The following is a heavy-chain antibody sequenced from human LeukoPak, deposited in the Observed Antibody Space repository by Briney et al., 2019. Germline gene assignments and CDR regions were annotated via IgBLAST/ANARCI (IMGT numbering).Heavy chain of an antibody. CDR2: IYNSGST. V-gene: IGHV3-53*01. J-gene: IGHJ4*02. CDR1: GITFSSYA. Sequence: GGSLRLSCATSGITFSSYAMSWVRQAPGKGLEWVSVIYNSGSTYYADSVKGRFTISRDNSKNTLYLQMNSLRAEDTAVYYCARPQSSSGYYWPFDDWGQGTLVTVSS. D-gene: IGHD3-22*01. CDR3: ARPQSSSGYYWPFDD.